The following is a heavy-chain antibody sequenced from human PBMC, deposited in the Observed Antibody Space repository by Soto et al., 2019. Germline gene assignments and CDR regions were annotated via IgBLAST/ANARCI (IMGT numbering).Heavy chain of an antibody. CDR1: GFTLSNFW. V-gene: IGHV3-74*03. CDR2: INGDGSSV. CDR3: LRDYASYIDL. Sequence: PGGSLRLSCVASGFTLSNFWIHWVRQVPGKGLLWVARINGDGSSVMYGDSVKGRATVSRDNVKSTVYLQLRSLRIEDTAVFYCLRDYASYIDLWGRGTQVTVSS. J-gene: IGHJ2*01. D-gene: IGHD1-20*01.